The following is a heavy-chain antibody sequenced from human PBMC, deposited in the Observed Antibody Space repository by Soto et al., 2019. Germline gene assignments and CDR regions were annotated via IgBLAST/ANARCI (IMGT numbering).Heavy chain of an antibody. Sequence: PGGSLRLSCAASGFTFSSYGMHWVRQAPGKGLEWVAVISYDGSNKYYADSVKGRFTISRDNSKNTLYLQMNSLRAEDTAVYYCANNYGDGEDYYYGMDVWGQGTTVTVSS. D-gene: IGHD4-17*01. CDR2: ISYDGSNK. J-gene: IGHJ6*02. CDR1: GFTFSSYG. V-gene: IGHV3-30*18. CDR3: ANNYGDGEDYYYGMDV.